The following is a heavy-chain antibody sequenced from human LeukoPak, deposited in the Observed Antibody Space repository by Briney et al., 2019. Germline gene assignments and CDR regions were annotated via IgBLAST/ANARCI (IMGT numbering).Heavy chain of an antibody. CDR3: ARPNSGSYGPYYYYYMDV. D-gene: IGHD1-26*01. CDR2: IKQDGSEK. CDR1: GFTFSSYW. Sequence: GGSLRLSCAASGFTFSSYWMSWVRQAPGKGLEWVANIKQDGSEKYYVDSVKGRFTISRDNAKNSLYLQMNSLRAEDTAVYYCARPNSGSYGPYYYYYMDVWGKGTTVTVSS. J-gene: IGHJ6*03. V-gene: IGHV3-7*01.